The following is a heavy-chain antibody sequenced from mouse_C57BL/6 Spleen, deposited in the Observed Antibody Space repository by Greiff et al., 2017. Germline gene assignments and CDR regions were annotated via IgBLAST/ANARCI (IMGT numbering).Heavy chain of an antibody. Sequence: EVKLMESGGDLVKPGGSLKLSCAASGFTFSSYGMSWVRQTPDKRLEWVATISRGGSYTYYPDSVKGRFTFTRDNAKNTPSQQRSSLKSEDTAMDYCARRDSSGYTFDYWGQGTTLTVSS. D-gene: IGHD3-2*02. CDR1: GFTFSSYG. J-gene: IGHJ2*01. V-gene: IGHV5-6*02. CDR3: ARRDSSGYTFDY. CDR2: ISRGGSYT.